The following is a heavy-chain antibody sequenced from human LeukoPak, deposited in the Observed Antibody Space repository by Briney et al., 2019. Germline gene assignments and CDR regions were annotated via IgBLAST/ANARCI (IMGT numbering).Heavy chain of an antibody. CDR2: ISSSSSYI. CDR1: GFTLSSYN. J-gene: IGHJ6*04. CDR3: ASDWTIVVVPAAWGYYYGMDV. D-gene: IGHD2-2*01. Sequence: GGSLRLSCAASGFTLSSYNMNWARQAPGKGLEGVSSISSSSSYIYYEDSVKGRFTISRDNAKNSLYLQMNSLRAEDTAVYYCASDWTIVVVPAAWGYYYGMDVWGKGTTVTVSS. V-gene: IGHV3-21*01.